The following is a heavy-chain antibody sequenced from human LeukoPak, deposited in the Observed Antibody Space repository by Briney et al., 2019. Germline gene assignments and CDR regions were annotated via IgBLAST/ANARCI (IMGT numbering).Heavy chain of an antibody. Sequence: SETLSLTCAVYGGSFSGYYWSWIRQPPGKGLEWIGEINHSGSTNYDPSLKSRVTISVDTSKNQFPLKLSSVTAADTGVYYCANSRGYSYGSYYYYYMDVWGKGTTVTVSS. CDR1: GGSFSGYY. D-gene: IGHD5-18*01. V-gene: IGHV4-34*01. J-gene: IGHJ6*03. CDR3: ANSRGYSYGSYYYYYMDV. CDR2: INHSGST.